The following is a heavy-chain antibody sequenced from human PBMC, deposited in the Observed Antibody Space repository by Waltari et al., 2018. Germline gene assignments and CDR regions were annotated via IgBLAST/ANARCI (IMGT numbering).Heavy chain of an antibody. D-gene: IGHD6-6*01. J-gene: IGHJ4*02. CDR3: ARGAARDPPDY. Sequence: QVQLQQWGAGLLKPSETLSLTCAVYGGSFSGYYWSWIRQPPGKGLEWIGEINNSGSTNYNPSLKSRVTISVDTAKNQFSLKLSSVTAADTAVYYCARGAARDPPDYWGQGTLVTVSS. V-gene: IGHV4-34*01. CDR2: INNSGST. CDR1: GGSFSGYY.